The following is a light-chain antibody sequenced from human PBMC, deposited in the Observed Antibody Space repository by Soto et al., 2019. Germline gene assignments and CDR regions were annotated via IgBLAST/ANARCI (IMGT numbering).Light chain of an antibody. CDR3: QQYDTSPHT. CDR1: QSVSSSQ. J-gene: IGKJ2*01. Sequence: EIVLTQSPGTLSLSPGESATLSCRASQSVSSSQVAWYQQKPGQAPRLLIYGASSRATGIPDMFSGVGSETDVTLTISRLEPEDFSVYYCQQYDTSPHTFGQGTKLEIK. CDR2: GAS. V-gene: IGKV3-20*01.